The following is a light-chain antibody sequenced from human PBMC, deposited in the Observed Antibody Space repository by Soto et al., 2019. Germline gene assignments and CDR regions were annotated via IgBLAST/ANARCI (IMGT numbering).Light chain of an antibody. V-gene: IGKV2-28*01. CDR2: LGS. CDR3: MQALQTPH. Sequence: DIVMTQSPLSLPVTPGEPASISCRSSQSLLHSNGYNYLDWYLRKPGQSPQLLIYLGSNRASGVPDRVSGSGSGTDFTLKISRVEVEDVGVYYCMQALQTPHFGGGTKVEIK. J-gene: IGKJ4*01. CDR1: QSLLHSNGYNY.